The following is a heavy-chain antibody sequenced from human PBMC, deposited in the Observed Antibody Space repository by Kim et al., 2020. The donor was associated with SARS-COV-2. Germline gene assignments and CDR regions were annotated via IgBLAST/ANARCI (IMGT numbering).Heavy chain of an antibody. D-gene: IGHD3-22*01. V-gene: IGHV1-3*01. J-gene: IGHJ4*02. CDR2: INAGNGNT. CDR1: GYTFTSYA. CDR3: ARDYHSSGDNFDY. Sequence: ASVKVSCKASGYTFTSYAMHWVRQAPGQRLEWMGWINAGNGNTKYSQKFQGRVTITRDTSASTAYMELSSLRSEDTAVYYCARDYHSSGDNFDYWGQGTLVTVSS.